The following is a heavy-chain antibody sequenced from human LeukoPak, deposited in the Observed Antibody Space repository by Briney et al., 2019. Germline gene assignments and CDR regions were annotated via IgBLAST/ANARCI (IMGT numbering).Heavy chain of an antibody. CDR1: GFTFSSYS. Sequence: GGSLRLSCAASGFTFSSYSMNWVRQAPGKGLEWVSSISSSSSYIYYADSVKGRFTISRDNAKNSLYLQMNSLRAEDTAVYYCAKEDEYSSSWYGSDFDYWGQGTLVTVSS. V-gene: IGHV3-21*01. J-gene: IGHJ4*02. D-gene: IGHD6-13*01. CDR3: AKEDEYSSSWYGSDFDY. CDR2: ISSSSSYI.